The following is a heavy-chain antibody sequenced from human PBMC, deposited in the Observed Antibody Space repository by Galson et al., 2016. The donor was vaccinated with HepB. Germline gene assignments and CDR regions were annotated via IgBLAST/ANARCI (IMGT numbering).Heavy chain of an antibody. CDR3: ARGRGHCSGGSCYNAFDF. Sequence: TLSLTCTVSGGSISSGGYYWSWIRQHPGKGLEWIGYVYYSGSTYSNPSLKSRVAFSVDTSKNQFSLKLSSVTAADTAVYYCARGRGHCSGGSCYNAFDFWGQGTMVTVSS. CDR2: VYYSGST. D-gene: IGHD2-15*01. V-gene: IGHV4-31*03. J-gene: IGHJ3*01. CDR1: GGSISSGGYY.